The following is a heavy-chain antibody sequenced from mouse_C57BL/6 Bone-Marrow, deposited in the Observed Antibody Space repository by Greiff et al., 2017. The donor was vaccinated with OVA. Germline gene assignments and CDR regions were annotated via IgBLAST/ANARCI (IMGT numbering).Heavy chain of an antibody. D-gene: IGHD1-1*01. CDR2: IHPSDGDT. Sequence: VQLQQPGAELVKPGASVKVSCKASGYTFTSYWMHWVKQRPGQGLEWIGRIHPSDGDTNYNQKFKGKATLTVDKSSSPAYMQLSSLTSEDSAVXYCAIPGNRESYFDYWGQGTTLTVSS. CDR1: GYTFTSYW. CDR3: AIPGNRESYFDY. V-gene: IGHV1-74*01. J-gene: IGHJ2*01.